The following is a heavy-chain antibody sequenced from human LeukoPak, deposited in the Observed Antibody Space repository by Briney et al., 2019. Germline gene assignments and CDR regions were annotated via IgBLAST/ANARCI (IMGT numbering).Heavy chain of an antibody. Sequence: PSETLSLTCTVYGGSFSGYCWSWIRQPPGKGLEWVGEINHSGSTNYNPSLKSRVTISVDTSKNQFSLKLTSMTAADTAVYYCARGASGPIDYWGQGVLVTVSS. CDR3: ARGASGPIDY. J-gene: IGHJ4*02. D-gene: IGHD6-19*01. V-gene: IGHV4-34*01. CDR2: INHSGST. CDR1: GGSFSGYC.